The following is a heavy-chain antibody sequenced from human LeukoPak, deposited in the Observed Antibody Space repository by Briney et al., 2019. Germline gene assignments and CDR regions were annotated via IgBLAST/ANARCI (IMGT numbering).Heavy chain of an antibody. D-gene: IGHD3-10*01. CDR1: GFTFSGYA. J-gene: IGHJ4*02. CDR2: ISAGVGVP. CDR3: AKALGGSGSHYNAN. Sequence: GGSLRLSCAASGFTFSGYAMSWVRQAPGKWLEWVSSISAGVGVPYYADSVKGRFTTSRDNSKDKLYLQMNTQRPEDTAVYYCAKALGGSGSHYNANWGQGALVTVSS. V-gene: IGHV3-23*01.